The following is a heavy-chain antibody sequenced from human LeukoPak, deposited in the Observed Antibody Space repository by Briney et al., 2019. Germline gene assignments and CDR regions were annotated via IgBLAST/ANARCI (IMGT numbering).Heavy chain of an antibody. CDR2: IYSGGST. D-gene: IGHD2/OR15-2a*01. J-gene: IGHJ4*02. CDR3: ATNMGF. Sequence: GGSLRLSCAASGFTVGNNYMKWIRQAPGKGLEWVSLIYSGGSTYYADSVKGRFTISRDSSKNTLYLQMNSLRVEDTAVYYCATNMGFWDQGTLVTVSS. V-gene: IGHV3-53*01. CDR1: GFTVGNNY.